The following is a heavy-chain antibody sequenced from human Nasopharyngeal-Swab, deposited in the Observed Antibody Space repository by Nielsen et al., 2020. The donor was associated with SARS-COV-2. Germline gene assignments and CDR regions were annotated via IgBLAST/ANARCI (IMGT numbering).Heavy chain of an antibody. D-gene: IGHD6-6*01. J-gene: IGHJ4*02. V-gene: IGHV1-18*01. CDR1: GYTFTSYG. Sequence: ASVTVSCKASGYTFTSYGIRWVRQAPGQGLEWMGWISAYNGNTNYAQKFQGRVTITADESTSTAYMAPSSLRSEDTAVYYCARCLVLGAARYFDYWGQGTLVTVSS. CDR3: ARCLVLGAARYFDY. CDR2: ISAYNGNT.